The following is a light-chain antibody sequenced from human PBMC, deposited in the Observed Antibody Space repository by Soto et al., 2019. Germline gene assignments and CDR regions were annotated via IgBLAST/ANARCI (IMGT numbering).Light chain of an antibody. CDR2: GDS. Sequence: QSALTQPASVSGSPGQSITISCTASSRDVGSLNSVSWYQRHPGKAPKLEVFGDSVRPSGVYSRFYGSKFGNTASLTISGLQAEEYAAYYCSSYPSSGKYVFGTGTKLTVL. J-gene: IGLJ1*01. CDR1: SRDVGSLNS. V-gene: IGLV2-14*03. CDR3: SSYPSSGKYV.